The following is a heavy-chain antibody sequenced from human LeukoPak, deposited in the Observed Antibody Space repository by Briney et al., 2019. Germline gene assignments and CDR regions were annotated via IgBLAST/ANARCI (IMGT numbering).Heavy chain of an antibody. J-gene: IGHJ4*02. CDR3: ASIDSSSWYFPVQSDY. Sequence: PGGSLRLSCAASGFTFSSYSMNWVRQAPGKGLEWVSSISSSSSYIYYADSVKGRFTISRDNAKNSLYLQMNNLRAEDTAVYYCASIDSSSWYFPVQSDYWGQGTLVTVSS. CDR1: GFTFSSYS. V-gene: IGHV3-21*01. D-gene: IGHD6-13*01. CDR2: ISSSSSYI.